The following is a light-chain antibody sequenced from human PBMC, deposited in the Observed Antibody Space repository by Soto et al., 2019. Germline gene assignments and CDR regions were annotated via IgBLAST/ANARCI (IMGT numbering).Light chain of an antibody. CDR3: HQYNSLYT. Sequence: DIQMTQSPSTLSASVGDRVTITCRASQSISSWLAWYQQKPGKAPKLLIYKASSLESGVPSRFSGSGSGTEFTLTISSLQPHDFATYYCHQYNSLYTFGQGTKLEIK. CDR2: KAS. CDR1: QSISSW. J-gene: IGKJ2*01. V-gene: IGKV1-5*03.